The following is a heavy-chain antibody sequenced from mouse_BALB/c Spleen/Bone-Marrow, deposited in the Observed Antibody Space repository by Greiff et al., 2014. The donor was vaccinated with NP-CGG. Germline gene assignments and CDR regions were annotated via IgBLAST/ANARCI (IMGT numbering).Heavy chain of an antibody. V-gene: IGHV1S130*01. Sequence: VQGVESGSVLVRPGASVKLSCKASGYTFTSSWMHWAKQRPGQGLEWIGEIHPNTDNTNYDEKFKGKATLTVDTSSSTAYVDLSSLTSEDSAVYYCARHHRYAYYFGYWGQGTTLTVSS. CDR1: GYTFTSSW. J-gene: IGHJ2*01. CDR2: IHPNTDNT. D-gene: IGHD2-14*01. CDR3: ARHHRYAYYFGY.